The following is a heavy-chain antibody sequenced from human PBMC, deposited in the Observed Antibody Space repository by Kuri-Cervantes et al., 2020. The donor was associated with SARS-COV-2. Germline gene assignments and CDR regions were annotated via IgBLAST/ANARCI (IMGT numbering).Heavy chain of an antibody. CDR3: ARGGTGIVAARTGPLNS. V-gene: IGHV3-48*04. D-gene: IGHD6-13*01. CDR2: ISRSGSNI. Sequence: GGSLRLSCAASGGTFSSYSMNWVLQAPGKGVEWFSEISRSGSNIHYAESVKSRFTIPMDNAKNSMYLQMNSLRAEDTAVYYCARGGTGIVAARTGPLNSWGQGTLVTVSS. J-gene: IGHJ4*02. CDR1: GGTFSSYS.